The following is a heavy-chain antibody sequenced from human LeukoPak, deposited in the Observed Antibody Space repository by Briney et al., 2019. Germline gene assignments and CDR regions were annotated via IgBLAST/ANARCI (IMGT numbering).Heavy chain of an antibody. V-gene: IGHV5-51*01. CDR3: ALSGGTYYYDSSGPNDAFDI. D-gene: IGHD3-22*01. CDR1: GYSFTSYW. CDR2: IYPGDSDT. J-gene: IGHJ3*02. Sequence: GESLQISCKGSGYSFTSYWIGWVRQMPGKGLEWMRIIYPGDSDTRYSPSFQGQVTISADKSISTAYLQWSSLKASDTAMYYCALSGGTYYYDSSGPNDAFDIWGQGTMVTVSS.